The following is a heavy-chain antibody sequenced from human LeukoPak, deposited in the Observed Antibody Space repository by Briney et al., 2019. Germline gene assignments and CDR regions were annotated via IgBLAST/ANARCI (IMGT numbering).Heavy chain of an antibody. CDR2: I. CDR1: GFTFSSYS. Sequence: GGSLRLSCAASGFTFSSYSMNWVRQAPGKGLEWVSSIVKGRFTISRDNAKNSLYLQMNSLRAEDTAVYYCARGYCSSTSCYDVDYWGQGTLVTVSP. D-gene: IGHD2-2*01. J-gene: IGHJ4*02. CDR3: ARGYCSSTSCYDVDY. V-gene: IGHV3-21*01.